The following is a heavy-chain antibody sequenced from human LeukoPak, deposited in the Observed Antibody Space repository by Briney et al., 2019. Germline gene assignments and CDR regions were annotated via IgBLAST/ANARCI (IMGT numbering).Heavy chain of an antibody. D-gene: IGHD5-12*01. CDR3: AKEDSGYDSNYFDY. CDR1: GFTFSDYY. Sequence: GGSLRLSCAASGFTFSDYYMSWIRQAPGKGLEWVSYISSSGSTIYYADSVKGRFTISRDNSKNTLYLQMNSLRAEDTAVYYCAKEDSGYDSNYFDYWGQGTLVTVSS. V-gene: IGHV3-11*01. J-gene: IGHJ4*02. CDR2: ISSSGSTI.